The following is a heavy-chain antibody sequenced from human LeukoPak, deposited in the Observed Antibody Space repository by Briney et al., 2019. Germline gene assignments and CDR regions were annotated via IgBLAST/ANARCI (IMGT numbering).Heavy chain of an antibody. Sequence: GGSLRLSCVASGFTFSDHYIDWVRQAPGRGLEWIGLIRNRANGQTSVYAASVSGRFTISRDDSKNSVYLQMDSLRTEDTAVYYCADIGSAGTDHWGQGTLVTVSS. CDR2: IRNRANGQTS. CDR3: ADIGSAGTDH. J-gene: IGHJ4*02. V-gene: IGHV3-72*01. D-gene: IGHD5-12*01. CDR1: GFTFSDHY.